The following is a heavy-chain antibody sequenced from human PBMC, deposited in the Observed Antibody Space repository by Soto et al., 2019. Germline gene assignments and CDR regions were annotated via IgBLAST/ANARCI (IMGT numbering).Heavy chain of an antibody. CDR3: ASRYCTNGVCSTYFDY. V-gene: IGHV1-69*13. J-gene: IGHJ4*02. CDR2: IIPIFGTA. CDR1: GGTFSSYA. Sequence: SVKVSCKASGGTFSSYAISWVRQAPGQGLEWMGGIIPIFGTANYAQRFQGRVTITADESTSTAYMELSSLRSEDTAVYYCASRYCTNGVCSTYFDYWGQGTLVTVSS. D-gene: IGHD2-8*01.